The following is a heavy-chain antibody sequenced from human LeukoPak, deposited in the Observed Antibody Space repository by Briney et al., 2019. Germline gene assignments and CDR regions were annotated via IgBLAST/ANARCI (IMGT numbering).Heavy chain of an antibody. CDR2: IYYGGST. CDR1: GGSLSILY. Sequence: SEPLSLTCTVSGGSLSILYWSWLRQPPGKGREWSGYIYYGGSTNYNPSLKSRVTISVDTSKNQFSLRLSSVTAADTAVYYCAREAYYYDSSGYYPSYFDYWGQGTLVTVSS. D-gene: IGHD3-22*01. J-gene: IGHJ4*02. CDR3: AREAYYYDSSGYYPSYFDY. V-gene: IGHV4-59*01.